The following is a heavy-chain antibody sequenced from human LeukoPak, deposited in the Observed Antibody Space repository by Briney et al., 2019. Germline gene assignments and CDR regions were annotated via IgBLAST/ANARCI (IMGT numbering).Heavy chain of an antibody. CDR3: ARAPTYYYMDV. J-gene: IGHJ6*03. Sequence: SETLSLTCTVSGGSISSSSYYWGWIRQPPGKGLEWIGNIYYSGSTYYNPSLKSRVTISVDTSKNQFSLKLSSVTAADTAVYYCARAPTYYYMDVWGKGTTVTVSS. CDR2: IYYSGST. CDR1: GGSISSSSYY. V-gene: IGHV4-39*01.